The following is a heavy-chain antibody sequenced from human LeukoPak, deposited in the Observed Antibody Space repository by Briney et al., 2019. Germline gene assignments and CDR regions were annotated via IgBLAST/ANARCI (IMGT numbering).Heavy chain of an antibody. CDR1: GFTFSNYA. J-gene: IGHJ4*02. V-gene: IGHV3-23*01. CDR2: ISGSGGDT. D-gene: IGHD3-16*01. Sequence: GGSLRLSCAASGFTFSNYAMSWVRQAPGKGLEWVSGISGSGGDTYYADSVKGRFTISRDNSKNTLYLQMNSLRAEDTAVYYCAKDLYYGYSERGAYYFDYWGQGTLVTVSS. CDR3: AKDLYYGYSERGAYYFDY.